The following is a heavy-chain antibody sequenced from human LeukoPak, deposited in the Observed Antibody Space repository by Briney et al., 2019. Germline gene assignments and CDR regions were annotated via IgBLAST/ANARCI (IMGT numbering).Heavy chain of an antibody. V-gene: IGHV4-30-2*01. Sequence: SETLSLTCTVSGGSISSSSYYWSWIRQPPGKGLEWIGYIYHSGSTYYNPSLKSRVTISVDRSKNQFSLKLSSVTAADTAVYYCARVVAAARFDYYMDVWGKGTTVTVSS. D-gene: IGHD6-13*01. CDR2: IYHSGST. CDR3: ARVVAAARFDYYMDV. J-gene: IGHJ6*03. CDR1: GGSISSSSYY.